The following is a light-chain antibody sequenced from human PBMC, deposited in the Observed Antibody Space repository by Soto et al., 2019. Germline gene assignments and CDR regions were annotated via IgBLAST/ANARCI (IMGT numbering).Light chain of an antibody. CDR2: GVS. CDR3: QSFDSSLSNSWV. CDR1: RTKIGAGYE. V-gene: IGLV1-40*01. Sequence: QSELTQPPSVCGAPGQRVTISCTGGRTKIGAGYEVHWYQHLPGTDPKVLMYGVSNRPSGVPDRFSGSRAGTSASLAITGLQAEDEADYYCQSFDSSLSNSWVFCVGTKLTVL. J-gene: IGLJ3*02.